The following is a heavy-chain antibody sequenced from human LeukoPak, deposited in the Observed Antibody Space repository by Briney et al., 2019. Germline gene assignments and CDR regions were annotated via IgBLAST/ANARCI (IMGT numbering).Heavy chain of an antibody. D-gene: IGHD2-2*01. V-gene: IGHV3-23*01. CDR3: ARDLRRDCSTTTCYAFDY. Sequence: GGSLRLSCAVSGSIFSSYAMSWVRQAPGKGLEWVSVISGSGGLTYYADSVKGRFTISRDNSKNTLYLQMNSLRADDTAVYYCARDLRRDCSTTTCYAFDYWGQGTLVTVSS. CDR1: GSIFSSYA. J-gene: IGHJ4*02. CDR2: ISGSGGLT.